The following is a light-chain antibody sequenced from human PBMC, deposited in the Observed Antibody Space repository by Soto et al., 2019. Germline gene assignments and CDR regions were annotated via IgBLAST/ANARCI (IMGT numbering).Light chain of an antibody. CDR3: QLRSDWPPRLT. CDR2: DAS. Sequence: EVVLTQSPATLSLSPGERATLSCRASESIGNYLAWYQQKLGQAPKLLIYDASHRAIGIPGRFSGDGSGTDVTLTISSLEPEDCAVYYCQLRSDWPPRLTFGGGPKVEIK. J-gene: IGKJ4*01. CDR1: ESIGNY. V-gene: IGKV3-11*01.